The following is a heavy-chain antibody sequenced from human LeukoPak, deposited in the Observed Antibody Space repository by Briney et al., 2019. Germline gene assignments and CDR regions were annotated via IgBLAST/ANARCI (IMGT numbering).Heavy chain of an antibody. Sequence: ASVKVSCKASGYTFTSYYMHWVRQAPGQGLEWMGIINPSGGSTSYAQKFQGRVTITADESTSTAYMELSSLRSEDTAVYYCARDKRNIVVVPAAIRSPRYYGMDVWGQGTTVTVSS. D-gene: IGHD2-2*01. CDR1: GYTFTSYY. V-gene: IGHV1-46*01. J-gene: IGHJ6*02. CDR2: INPSGGST. CDR3: ARDKRNIVVVPAAIRSPRYYGMDV.